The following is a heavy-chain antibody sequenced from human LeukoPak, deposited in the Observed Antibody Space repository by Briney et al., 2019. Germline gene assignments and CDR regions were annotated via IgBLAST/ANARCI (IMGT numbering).Heavy chain of an antibody. CDR1: GYTFTGYY. Sequence: ASVKVSCKASGYTFTGYYMHWVRQAPGQGLEWMGWINPNSGGTNYAQKFQGRVTMTRDTSISTAYMELSRLRSDDTAVYYCASRRWFRSSSSVGNWFDPWGQGTLVTVSS. J-gene: IGHJ5*02. CDR2: INPNSGGT. CDR3: ASRRWFRSSSSVGNWFDP. D-gene: IGHD2-2*01. V-gene: IGHV1-2*02.